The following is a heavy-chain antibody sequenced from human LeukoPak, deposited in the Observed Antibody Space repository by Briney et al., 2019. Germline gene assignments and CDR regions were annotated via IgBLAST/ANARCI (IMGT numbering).Heavy chain of an antibody. CDR1: GGSISSGSYY. Sequence: PSETLSLTCTVSGGSISSGSYYWSWTRQPAGRGLEWIGRIYTSGSTNYNPSLKSRVTISVDTSKNQFSLKLSSVTAADTAVYYCARVNGYNYYHFDYWGQGTLVTVSS. D-gene: IGHD5-24*01. CDR3: ARVNGYNYYHFDY. V-gene: IGHV4-61*02. CDR2: IYTSGST. J-gene: IGHJ4*02.